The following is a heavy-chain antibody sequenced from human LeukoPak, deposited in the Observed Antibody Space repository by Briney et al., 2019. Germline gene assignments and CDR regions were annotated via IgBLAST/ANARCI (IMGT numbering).Heavy chain of an antibody. Sequence: GEPLRLSCAASGFTFSNYDMNWVRQAPGKGLEWVSSISAASTYIYYADSVQGRFTISRDNAKNSLHLQMSSLRAEDTAVYFCARGNYRYYDSSGYPFYFDYWGQGALVTVSS. CDR3: ARGNYRYYDSSGYPFYFDY. J-gene: IGHJ4*02. CDR1: GFTFSNYD. D-gene: IGHD3-22*01. V-gene: IGHV3-21*01. CDR2: ISAASTYI.